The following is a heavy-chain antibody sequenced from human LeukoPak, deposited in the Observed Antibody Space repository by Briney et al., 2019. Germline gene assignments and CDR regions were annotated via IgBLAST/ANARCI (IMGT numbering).Heavy chain of an antibody. CDR1: GFTFSSYA. CDR2: ISGSGGTT. V-gene: IGHV3-23*01. CDR3: AKGSPHFDY. Sequence: PGGSLRLSCAASGFTFSSYAMSWVRQAPGKGLEWVSTISGSGGTTYYVDSVKGRFTISRDNSKNTLYLQMNSPRAEDTAIYYCAKGSPHFDYWGQGTLVTVSS. J-gene: IGHJ4*02.